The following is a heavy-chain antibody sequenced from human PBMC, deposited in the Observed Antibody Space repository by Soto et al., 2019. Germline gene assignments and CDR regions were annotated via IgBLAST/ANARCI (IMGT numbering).Heavy chain of an antibody. Sequence: QVQLQQWGAGLLKPSETLSLTCAVYGGSFSAYYWSWIRQPRGKGLEWIGEVNHSGSTNSNPSLKIQDSISLDTSRNQFSLKLSSVTAADTAVYYCARATAPVLRSLEWSTIIPLYFDLWGQGTLITVSS. CDR3: ARATAPVLRSLEWSTIIPLYFDL. D-gene: IGHD3-3*01. CDR2: VNHSGST. J-gene: IGHJ4*02. V-gene: IGHV4-34*02. CDR1: GGSFSAYY.